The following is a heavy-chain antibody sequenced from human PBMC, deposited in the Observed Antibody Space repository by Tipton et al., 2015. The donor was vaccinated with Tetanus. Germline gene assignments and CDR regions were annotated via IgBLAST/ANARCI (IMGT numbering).Heavy chain of an antibody. CDR2: VYHSGST. CDR1: GGSVSRSSHY. J-gene: IGHJ4*02. V-gene: IGHV4-61*01. CDR3: TRANNDYPKKGPFDY. D-gene: IGHD5-12*01. Sequence: TLSLTCTVSGGSVSRSSHYWTWIRQPPGKELEWVGYVYHSGSTNYHPSLKSRLTISVDTSKNQFSLNLRSVITADTAVYYCTRANNDYPKKGPFDYWGQGIQVTVSS.